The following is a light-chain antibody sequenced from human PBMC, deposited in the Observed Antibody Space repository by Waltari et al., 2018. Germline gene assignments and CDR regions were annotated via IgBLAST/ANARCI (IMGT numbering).Light chain of an antibody. CDR2: KVS. CDR3: MQGTHWPYT. J-gene: IGKJ2*01. CDR1: QSIVYIDGNIY. V-gene: IGKV2-30*01. Sequence: DVVMTQSPLSLPVTLGQPASISCKSSQSIVYIDGNIYLNWIQQRQGQSPRRLINKVSARDSGVPDRFSGRGSGTDFTLKISSVEAEDVGVYYCMQGTHWPYTFGQGTKLEIK.